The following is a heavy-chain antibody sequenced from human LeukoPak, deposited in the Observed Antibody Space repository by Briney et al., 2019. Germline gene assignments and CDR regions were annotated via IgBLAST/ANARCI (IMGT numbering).Heavy chain of an antibody. D-gene: IGHD2-2*01. CDR1: GYTFTSYG. CDR2: ISAYNGNA. V-gene: IGHV1-18*01. CDR3: ARAIVVVPAAMPFDY. Sequence: GASVKVSCKASGYTFTSYGISWVRQAPGQGLEWMGWISAYNGNANYAQKLQGRVTMTTDTSTSTAYMELRSLRSDDTAVYYCARAIVVVPAAMPFDYWGRGTLVTVSS. J-gene: IGHJ4*02.